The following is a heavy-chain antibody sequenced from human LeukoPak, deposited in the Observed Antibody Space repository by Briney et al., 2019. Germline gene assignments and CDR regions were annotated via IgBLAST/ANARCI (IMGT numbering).Heavy chain of an antibody. CDR1: GYTFTGYY. Sequence: ASVKVSCKASGYTFTGYYMHWVRQAPGQGLEWMGRINPNSGGTNYAQKFQGRVTITADKSTSTAYMELSSLRSEDTAVYYCARVGAYYGVQIGVIDYWGQGTLVTVSS. J-gene: IGHJ4*02. CDR2: INPNSGGT. V-gene: IGHV1-2*06. D-gene: IGHD3-10*01. CDR3: ARVGAYYGVQIGVIDY.